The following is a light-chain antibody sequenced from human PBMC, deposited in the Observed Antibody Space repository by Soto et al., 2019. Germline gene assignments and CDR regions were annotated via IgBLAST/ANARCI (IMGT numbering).Light chain of an antibody. J-gene: IGKJ4*01. Sequence: DIQMTQSPSTLSASVRDTVTITCRASQTIGTWLAWYQQKPAKAPKLLIYKASTLESGVPSRFSGSGSGTEFTLTISSLQADDFATYYCQQYNDLSTFGGGTKVDIK. CDR3: QQYNDLST. V-gene: IGKV1-5*03. CDR1: QTIGTW. CDR2: KAS.